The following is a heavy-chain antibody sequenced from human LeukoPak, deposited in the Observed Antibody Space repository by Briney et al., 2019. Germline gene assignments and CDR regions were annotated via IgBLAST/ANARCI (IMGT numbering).Heavy chain of an antibody. V-gene: IGHV4-34*01. J-gene: IGHJ4*02. CDR1: GGSFSGYY. CDR2: INHSGST. Sequence: SETLSLTCAVYGGSFSGYYWSWIRQPPGKGLEWIGEINHSGSTNYNPSLKSRVTISVDTSENQFSLKLSSVTAADTAVYYCADGGATSYFDYWGQGTLVTVSS. CDR3: ADGGATSYFDY. D-gene: IGHD1-26*01.